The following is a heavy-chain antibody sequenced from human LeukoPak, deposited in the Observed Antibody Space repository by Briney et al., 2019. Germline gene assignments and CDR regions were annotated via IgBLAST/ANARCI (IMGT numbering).Heavy chain of an antibody. CDR2: IYYSGST. V-gene: IGHV4-39*07. J-gene: IGHJ4*02. CDR1: GGSISSSSYY. CDR3: ARGLSGSYYLDY. D-gene: IGHD1-26*01. Sequence: SETLSLTCTVSGGSISSSSYYWGWIRQPPGKGLEWIGSIYYSGSTNYNPSLKSRVTISVDTSKNQFSLKLSSVTAADTAVYYCARGLSGSYYLDYWGQGTLVTVSS.